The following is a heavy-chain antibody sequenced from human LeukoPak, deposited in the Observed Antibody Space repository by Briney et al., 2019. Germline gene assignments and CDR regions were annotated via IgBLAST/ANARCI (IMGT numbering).Heavy chain of an antibody. Sequence: ASVKVSCKVSGYTLTELSMHWVRQAPGKGLEWMGGFDPEDGETIYAQKFQGRVTMTEDTSTDTAYMELSSLRSEDTAVYYCARAFRQQLVFVDYYYYYMDVWGKGTTVTVSS. CDR2: FDPEDGET. J-gene: IGHJ6*03. D-gene: IGHD6-13*01. CDR1: GYTLTELS. CDR3: ARAFRQQLVFVDYYYYYMDV. V-gene: IGHV1-24*01.